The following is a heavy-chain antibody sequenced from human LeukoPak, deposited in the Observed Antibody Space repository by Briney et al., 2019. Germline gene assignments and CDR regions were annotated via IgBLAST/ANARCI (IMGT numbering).Heavy chain of an antibody. D-gene: IGHD3-3*01. CDR1: GYNFRDYY. CDR3: ARDGIYLPTIFAGRY. V-gene: IGHV1-2*06. Sequence: AVQFSCKASGYNFRDYYMHWVRQAPGEGLEWIGRIHCKSGSTNYKPILLSRVTLTRQPSIATAYMDLSRLNTDDTAVYYCARDGIYLPTIFAGRYWGQGSLVTVSS. J-gene: IGHJ4*02. CDR2: IHCKSGST.